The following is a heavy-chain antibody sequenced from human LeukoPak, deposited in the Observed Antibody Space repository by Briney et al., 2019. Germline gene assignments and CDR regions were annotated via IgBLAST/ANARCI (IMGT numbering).Heavy chain of an antibody. CDR3: ATGSHGSGSYYNYPFDY. D-gene: IGHD3-10*01. CDR2: FDPEDGET. Sequence: AASVKVSCKVSGYTLTELSMHWVRQAPGKGLEWMGGFDPEDGETIYAQKFQGRVTMTEDTSTDTAYMELSSLRSEDTVVYYCATGSHGSGSYYNYPFDYWGQGTLVTVSS. CDR1: GYTLTELS. J-gene: IGHJ4*02. V-gene: IGHV1-24*01.